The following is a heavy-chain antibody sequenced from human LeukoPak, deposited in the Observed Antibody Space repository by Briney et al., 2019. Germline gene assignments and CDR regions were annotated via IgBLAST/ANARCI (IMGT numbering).Heavy chain of an antibody. V-gene: IGHV4-39*01. CDR1: AASISSGSHH. CDR3: VRHDGRGGATMGAFDS. J-gene: IGHJ5*01. Sequence: SETLSLTCTISAASISSGSHHWGWIRQSPGKGLEWIGSIYYGQTIYYNPSLNSRVTISVVTSKDHFTLQLNSVTAADTAVYYCVRHDGRGGATMGAFDSWGQGSLVTVSS. CDR2: IYYGQTI. D-gene: IGHD4/OR15-4a*01.